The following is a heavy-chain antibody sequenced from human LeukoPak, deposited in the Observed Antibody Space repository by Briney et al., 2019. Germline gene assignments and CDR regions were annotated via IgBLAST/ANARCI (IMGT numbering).Heavy chain of an antibody. CDR2: INPNSGGT. J-gene: IGHJ4*02. V-gene: IGHV1-2*06. CDR1: GYTFTDYY. Sequence: ASVKVSCKASGYTFTDYYMHWIRQAPGQGLEWMGRINPNSGGTNHAQKFQGRVTMTRDTSISTAYMELSRLRSDDTAVYYCARGIAQGGTQEFDYWGQGTLVTVSS. D-gene: IGHD1-1*01. CDR3: ARGIAQGGTQEFDY.